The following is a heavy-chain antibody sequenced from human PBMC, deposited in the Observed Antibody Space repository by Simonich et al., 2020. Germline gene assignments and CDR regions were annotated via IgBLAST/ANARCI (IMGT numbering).Heavy chain of an antibody. V-gene: IGHV1-18*01. CDR2: ISAYNGNT. J-gene: IGHJ4*02. Sequence: QVQLVQSGAEVKKPGASVKVSCKASGYTFTSYGISWVRQAPGHGLEWMGRISAYNGNTNYAQKLQGRVTMTTDTSTSTAYMELRSLRSDDTAVYYCARASRGTWWYYYFDYWGQGTLVTVSS. D-gene: IGHD2-15*01. CDR3: ARASRGTWWYYYFDY. CDR1: GYTFTSYG.